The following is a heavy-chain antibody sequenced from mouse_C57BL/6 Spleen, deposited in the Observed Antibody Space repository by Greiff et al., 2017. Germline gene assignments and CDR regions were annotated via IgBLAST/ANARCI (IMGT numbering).Heavy chain of an antibody. J-gene: IGHJ3*01. CDR3: AREGGNYYGSSYWFAY. CDR1: GYTFTDYN. V-gene: IGHV1-22*01. D-gene: IGHD1-1*01. Sequence: VQLKQSGPELVKPGASVKMSCKASGYTFTDYNMHWVKQSHGKSLEWIGYINPNNGGTSYNQKFKGKATLTVNKSSSTAYMELRSLTSEDSAVYYCAREGGNYYGSSYWFAYWGQGTLVTVSA. CDR2: INPNNGGT.